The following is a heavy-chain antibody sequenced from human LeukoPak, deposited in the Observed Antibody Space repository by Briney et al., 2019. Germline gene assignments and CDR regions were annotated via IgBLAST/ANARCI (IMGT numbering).Heavy chain of an antibody. CDR1: GFTFSYYG. Sequence: GGSLRLSCAVSGFTFSYYGMTWVRHAPGKGLEWVSTITGSGRTTHYADSVRGRFTVSRDNSRTKLYLQMNSLRGEDSAVYYCAKDRQNNHIVAVVVVNNYFDSWGQGTLVTVSS. D-gene: IGHD2-15*01. CDR2: ITGSGRTT. V-gene: IGHV3-23*01. CDR3: AKDRQNNHIVAVVVVNNYFDS. J-gene: IGHJ4*02.